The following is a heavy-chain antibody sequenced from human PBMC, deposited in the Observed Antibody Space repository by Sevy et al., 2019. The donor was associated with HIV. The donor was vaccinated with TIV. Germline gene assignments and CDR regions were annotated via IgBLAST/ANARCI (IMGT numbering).Heavy chain of an antibody. CDR2: ISGSGFST. CDR1: GFTFDNNA. J-gene: IGHJ6*02. Sequence: GGSLRLSCAASGFTFDNNAMYWVRQAPGKGLEWVSVISGSGFSTNYAGSVKGWFTISRDISKSTLYLQMNSLRAEDTAVYYCAKAYYYDSPIVITRGMDVWGQGTTVTDSS. D-gene: IGHD3-22*01. CDR3: AKAYYYDSPIVITRGMDV. V-gene: IGHV3-23*01.